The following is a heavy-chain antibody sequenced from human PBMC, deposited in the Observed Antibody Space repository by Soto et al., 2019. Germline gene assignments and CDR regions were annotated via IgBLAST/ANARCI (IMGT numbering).Heavy chain of an antibody. D-gene: IGHD2-2*01. CDR3: AMGVVVVVPAAIPIFDY. CDR1: GGTFSSYA. Sequence: SVKVSCKASGGTFSSYAISWVRQAPGQGLEWMGGIIPIFGTANYAQKFQGGVTITADKSTSTAYMELSSLRSEDTAVYYCAMGVVVVVPAAIPIFDYWGQGTLVTVSS. CDR2: IIPIFGTA. V-gene: IGHV1-69*06. J-gene: IGHJ4*02.